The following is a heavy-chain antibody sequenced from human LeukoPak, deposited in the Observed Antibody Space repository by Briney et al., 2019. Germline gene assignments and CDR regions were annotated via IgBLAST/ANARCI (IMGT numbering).Heavy chain of an antibody. J-gene: IGHJ3*02. V-gene: IGHV4-34*01. Sequence: SETLSLTCAVYGGSFSGYYWSWIRHPPGKGLELIGEINHSGSTNYNPSLKGRVTISVDTSKNQFSLKLSSVTAADTAVYYCAREYSSGWSTGGAFDIWGQGTMVTVSS. CDR2: INHSGST. D-gene: IGHD6-19*01. CDR3: AREYSSGWSTGGAFDI. CDR1: GGSFSGYY.